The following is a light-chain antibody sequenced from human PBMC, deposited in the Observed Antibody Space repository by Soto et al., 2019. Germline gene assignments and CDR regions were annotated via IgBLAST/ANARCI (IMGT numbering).Light chain of an antibody. Sequence: QSVLTQPPSASGTPGQRVTISCSGSSSNIAPNTVNWYQHLPGAAPQLLIFANDRRPSGVPDRFSGSRSGTSAALAISGLQSDDEAAYYCAAWDASLNGYVFGTGTKLTVL. CDR3: AAWDASLNGYV. CDR2: AND. J-gene: IGLJ1*01. CDR1: SSNIAPNT. V-gene: IGLV1-44*01.